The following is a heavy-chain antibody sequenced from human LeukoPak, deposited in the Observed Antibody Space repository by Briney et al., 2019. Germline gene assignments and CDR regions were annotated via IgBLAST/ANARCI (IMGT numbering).Heavy chain of an antibody. J-gene: IGHJ6*02. CDR1: GFTVSSNC. CDR2: IYSGGST. V-gene: IGHV3-66*01. Sequence: GGSLRLSCAASGFTVSSNCMSWVRQAPGKGLEWVSVIYSGGSTYYADSVKGRFTISRDNSKNTLYLQMNSLRAEDTAVYYCARDFGVAGPLAYYYYGMDVWGQGTTVTVSS. D-gene: IGHD6-19*01. CDR3: ARDFGVAGPLAYYYYGMDV.